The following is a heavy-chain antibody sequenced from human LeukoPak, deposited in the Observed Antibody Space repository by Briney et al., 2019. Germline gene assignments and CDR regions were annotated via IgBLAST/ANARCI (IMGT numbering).Heavy chain of an antibody. CDR3: AREPTSYYYDSSGYYDY. Sequence: GGSLRLSCAASGFTFSSYEMNWVRQAPGKGLEWVSYISTTGSSIYYADSVKGRFAISRDDVKNSLYLQMNSLRAEDTAVYYCAREPTSYYYDSSGYYDYWGQGTLVTVSS. CDR1: GFTFSSYE. CDR2: ISTTGSSI. D-gene: IGHD3-22*01. J-gene: IGHJ4*02. V-gene: IGHV3-48*03.